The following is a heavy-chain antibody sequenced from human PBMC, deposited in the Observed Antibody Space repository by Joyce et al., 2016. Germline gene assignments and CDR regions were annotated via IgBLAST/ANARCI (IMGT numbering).Heavy chain of an antibody. D-gene: IGHD3-16*01. CDR1: GYKFISHW. CDR3: ARRGAILGWFDP. V-gene: IGHV5-51*01. J-gene: IGHJ5*02. CDR2: ICPGDSDT. Sequence: EVQLVQSGAEVKKAGESLKISCKGSGYKFISHWIAWVRQRPGKGLEWMGTICPGDSDTKYSPSFEGHVTISADRYIDTVYLQWNNLQTSDTAIYYCARRGAILGWFDPWGQGTRVTVSS.